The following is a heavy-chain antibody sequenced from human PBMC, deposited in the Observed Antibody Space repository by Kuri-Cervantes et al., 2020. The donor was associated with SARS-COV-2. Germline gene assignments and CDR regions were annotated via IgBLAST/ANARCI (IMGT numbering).Heavy chain of an antibody. V-gene: IGHV3-30*18. D-gene: IGHD2-21*01. Sequence: GESLKISCVASGFNFSTTDMHWVRQAPGKGLEWVAFISNDGKKIKYMASGTGRFTISRDNSQDTLYLQMESLTNEDTAIYFCAKDRVGVHDFWGQGTLVTVSS. CDR2: ISNDGKKI. J-gene: IGHJ4*02. CDR3: AKDRVGVHDF. CDR1: GFNFSTTD.